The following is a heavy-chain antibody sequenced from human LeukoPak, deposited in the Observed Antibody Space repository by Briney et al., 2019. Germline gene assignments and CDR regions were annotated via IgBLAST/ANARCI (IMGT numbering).Heavy chain of an antibody. CDR2: IFYSGST. D-gene: IGHD6-13*01. J-gene: IGHJ4*02. V-gene: IGHV4-59*08. CDR3: ARAAGTVNYFDY. CDR1: SVSIAGYY. Sequence: SETLSLTCTASSVSIAGYYWSWIRQPPGKGLEWIGYIFYSGSTNYNPSLKSRVTMSVDTSKNQFSLMLSSVTAADTAVYYCARAAGTVNYFDYWGQGTLVTVSS.